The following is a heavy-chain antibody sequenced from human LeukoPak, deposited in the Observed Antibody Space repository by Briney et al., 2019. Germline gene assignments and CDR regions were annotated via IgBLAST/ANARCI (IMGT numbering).Heavy chain of an antibody. D-gene: IGHD4-17*01. CDR3: ATTTDGDYPGYYFDY. J-gene: IGHJ4*02. CDR1: GFTFSSYG. Sequence: QPGRSLRLSCAASGFTFSSYGMHWVRQAPGKGLEWVAVISYDGSNKYYADSVKGRFTISRDNSKITLYLQMNSLRAEDTAVYYCATTTDGDYPGYYFDYWGQGTLVTVSS. V-gene: IGHV3-30*03. CDR2: ISYDGSNK.